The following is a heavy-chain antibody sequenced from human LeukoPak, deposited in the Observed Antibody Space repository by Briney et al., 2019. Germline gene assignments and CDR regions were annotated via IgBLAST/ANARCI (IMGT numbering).Heavy chain of an antibody. CDR1: GFTVSSNS. V-gene: IGHV3-53*01. CDR2: IYSDNT. CDR3: ARRAGAYSHPYDY. D-gene: IGHD4/OR15-4a*01. J-gene: IGHJ4*02. Sequence: LPGGSLRLSCTVSGFTVSSNSMSWVRQAPGKGLEWVSFIYSDNTHYSDSVKGRFTISRDNSKNTLYLQMNSLRAEDTAVYYCARRAGAYSHPYDYWAREPWSPSP.